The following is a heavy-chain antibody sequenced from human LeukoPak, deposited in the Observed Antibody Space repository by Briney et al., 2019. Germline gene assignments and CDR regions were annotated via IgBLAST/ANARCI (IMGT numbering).Heavy chain of an antibody. CDR1: GFTFSNDG. V-gene: IGHV3-30*03. Sequence: GGSLRLSCAASGFTFSNDGMHWVRQAPGRGLEWVALISYDGSDKHYADSVKGRFTVSRDNSKNTLYLQMNSLSRDDTAVYYCVGVGGYDSSGFLDYWGQGTLVTVTS. J-gene: IGHJ4*02. CDR2: ISYDGSDK. CDR3: VGVGGYDSSGFLDY. D-gene: IGHD3-22*01.